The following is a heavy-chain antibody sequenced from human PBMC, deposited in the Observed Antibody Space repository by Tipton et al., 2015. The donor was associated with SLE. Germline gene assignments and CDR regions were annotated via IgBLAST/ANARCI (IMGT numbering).Heavy chain of an antibody. J-gene: IGHJ4*02. D-gene: IGHD3-9*01. CDR1: GFTFSSYA. Sequence: SLRLSCAASGFTFSSYAMSWVRQAPGKGLEWVSAISGSGGSTYYADSVKGRFTISRDNSKNTLYLQMNSLRAEDTAVYYCAKVPNYDILTGYYTDTQYFDYWGQGTLVTVSS. V-gene: IGHV3-23*01. CDR2: ISGSGGST. CDR3: AKVPNYDILTGYYTDTQYFDY.